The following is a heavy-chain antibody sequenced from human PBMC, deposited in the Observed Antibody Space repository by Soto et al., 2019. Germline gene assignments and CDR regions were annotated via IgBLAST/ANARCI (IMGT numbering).Heavy chain of an antibody. CDR3: ARESEDLTSNFDY. V-gene: IGHV3-21*06. CDR1: GFTFTRYS. CDR2: ISSTTNYI. J-gene: IGHJ4*02. Sequence: AGGSLRLSCAASGFTFTRYSMNWVRQAPGKGLEWVSSISSTTNYIYYGDSMKGRFTISRDNAKNSLYLEMNSLRAEDTAVYYCARESEDLTSNFDYWGQGALVTVSS.